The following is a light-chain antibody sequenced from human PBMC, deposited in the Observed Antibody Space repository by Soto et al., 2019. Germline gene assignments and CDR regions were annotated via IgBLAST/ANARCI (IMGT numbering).Light chain of an antibody. CDR1: QSISNH. V-gene: IGKV1-39*01. J-gene: IGKJ2*01. CDR2: AAS. CDR3: QQSDSTPYT. Sequence: DIQMTQSPSSLSASVGDRVTITCRASQSISNHLNWYQQKPGRAPNLLIYAASSLQTRVPSRFSGSGSGTAFTLTISSLQPEDFATYYCQQSDSTPYTFGQGTKLEIK.